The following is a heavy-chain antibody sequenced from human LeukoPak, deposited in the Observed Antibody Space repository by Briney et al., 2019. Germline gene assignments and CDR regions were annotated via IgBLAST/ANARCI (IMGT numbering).Heavy chain of an antibody. CDR2: MNPNSGNT. CDR3: ARDGLPRYCSGGSCYEKNPSRATSDY. J-gene: IGHJ4*02. Sequence: EASVKVSCKASGYTFTSYDINWVRQATGQGLEWMGWMNPNSGNTGYAQKFQGRVTITADKSTSTAYMELSSLRSEDTAVYYCARDGLPRYCSGGSCYEKNPSRATSDYWGQGTLVTVSS. D-gene: IGHD2-15*01. V-gene: IGHV1-8*01. CDR1: GYTFTSYD.